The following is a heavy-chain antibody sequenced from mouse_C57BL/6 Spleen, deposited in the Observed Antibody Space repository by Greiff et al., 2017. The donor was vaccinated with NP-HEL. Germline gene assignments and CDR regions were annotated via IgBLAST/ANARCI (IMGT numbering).Heavy chain of an antibody. CDR3: ARRDYGSSEGFAY. D-gene: IGHD1-1*01. V-gene: IGHV1-19*01. J-gene: IGHJ3*01. CDR2: INPYNGGT. CDR1: GYTFTDYY. Sequence: EVQLQQSGPVLVKPGASVKMSCKASGYTFTDYYMNWVKQSHGKSLEWIGVINPYNGGTSYNQKFKGKATLTVDKSSSTADMELNSLTSEDSAVYYCARRDYGSSEGFAYWGQGTLVTVSA.